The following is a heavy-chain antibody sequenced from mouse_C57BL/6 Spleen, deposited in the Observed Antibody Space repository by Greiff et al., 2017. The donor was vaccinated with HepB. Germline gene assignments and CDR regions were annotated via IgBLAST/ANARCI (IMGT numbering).Heavy chain of an antibody. V-gene: IGHV1-55*01. Sequence: VKLQESGAELVKPGASVKMSCKASGYTFTSYWITWVKQRPGQGLEWIGDIYPGSGSTNYNEKFKSKATLTVDTSSSTAYMQLSSLTSEDSAVYYCVRGYYGSPMDYWGQGTSVTVSS. J-gene: IGHJ4*01. CDR3: VRGYYGSPMDY. CDR2: IYPGSGST. CDR1: GYTFTSYW. D-gene: IGHD1-1*01.